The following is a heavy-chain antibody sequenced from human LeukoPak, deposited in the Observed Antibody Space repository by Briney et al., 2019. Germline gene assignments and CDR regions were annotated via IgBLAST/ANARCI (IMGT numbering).Heavy chain of an antibody. CDR3: ARRIQENRMTTANNWFDP. J-gene: IGHJ5*02. V-gene: IGHV4-59*08. D-gene: IGHD4-17*01. CDR2: IYYSGST. CDR1: GGSISDSY. Sequence: SETLSLTCTVSGGSISDSYWGWIRHPPGKGLEWIGYIYYSGSTKYNPSLMSRVTISIDTSKNQFSLKLSSVSAADSAVYCCARRIQENRMTTANNWFDPWGQGTLVTVSS.